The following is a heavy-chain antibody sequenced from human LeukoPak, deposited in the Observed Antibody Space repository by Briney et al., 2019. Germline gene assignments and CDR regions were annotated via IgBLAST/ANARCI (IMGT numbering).Heavy chain of an antibody. CDR1: GYTFTSQY. D-gene: IGHD2-21*01. Sequence: ASVKVSFTASGYTFTSQYTQWVRQAPGQGREWMGLINPRGGTTNYAQKFQGRVIMTSDTSTSTVYMELSSLTSEDTAVYYCTARDVVGDYGVYWGQGTLVTVSS. J-gene: IGHJ4*02. CDR3: TARDVVGDYGVY. CDR2: INPRGGTT. V-gene: IGHV1-46*01.